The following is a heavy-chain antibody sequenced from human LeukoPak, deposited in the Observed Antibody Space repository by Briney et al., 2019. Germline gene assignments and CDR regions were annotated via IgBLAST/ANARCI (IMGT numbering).Heavy chain of an antibody. J-gene: IGHJ6*03. CDR1: GFTFSSYG. D-gene: IGHD2-2*01. V-gene: IGHV3-30*02. CDR3: ANDKGVVPAAVYYMDV. CDR2: IRYDGSNK. Sequence: GGSLRLSCAASGFTFSSYGMHWVRQAPGKGLEWVAFIRYDGSNKYYADSVKGRFTVSRDNSKSTLYLQMNSLRAEDTAVYYCANDKGVVPAAVYYMDVWGKGTTVTVSS.